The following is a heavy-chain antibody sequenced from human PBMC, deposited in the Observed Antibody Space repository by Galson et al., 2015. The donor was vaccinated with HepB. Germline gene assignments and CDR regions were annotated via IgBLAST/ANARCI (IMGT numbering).Heavy chain of an antibody. CDR3: AREDLYYYDSSGYYSPFDY. Sequence: SLRLSCAASGFTFSSYSMNWVRQAPGKGLEWVSSISSSSSYIYYADSVKGRFTISRDNAKNSLYLQMNSLRAEDTAVYYCAREDLYYYDSSGYYSPFDYWGQGTLVTVSS. CDR1: GFTFSSYS. CDR2: ISSSSSYI. J-gene: IGHJ4*02. V-gene: IGHV3-21*01. D-gene: IGHD3-22*01.